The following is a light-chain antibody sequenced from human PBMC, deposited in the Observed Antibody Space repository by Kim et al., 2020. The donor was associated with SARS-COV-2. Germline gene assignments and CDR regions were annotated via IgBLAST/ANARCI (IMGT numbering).Light chain of an antibody. V-gene: IGKV3-20*01. CDR2: GAS. CDR3: QQYGSSPRNT. Sequence: PGERASLRCRASQSVSSSYLAWYQQKPGQAPRLLIYGASSRATGIPDRFSGSGSGTDFTLTISRLEPEDFAVYYCQQYGSSPRNTFGGGTKVDIK. CDR1: QSVSSSY. J-gene: IGKJ4*01.